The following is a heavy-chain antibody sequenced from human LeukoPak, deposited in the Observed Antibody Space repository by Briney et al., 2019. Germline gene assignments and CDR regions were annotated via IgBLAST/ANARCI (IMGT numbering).Heavy chain of an antibody. CDR2: IYYSGST. J-gene: IGHJ6*02. CDR1: GGSISSYY. V-gene: IGHV4-59*01. CDR3: ARDPPHYYGMDV. Sequence: SETLSLTCTVSGGSISSYYWSWIRPPPGKGLEWIGYIYYSGSTNYNPSLKSRVTISVDTSKNQFSLKLSSVTAADTAVYYCARDPPHYYGMDVWGQGTTVTVSS.